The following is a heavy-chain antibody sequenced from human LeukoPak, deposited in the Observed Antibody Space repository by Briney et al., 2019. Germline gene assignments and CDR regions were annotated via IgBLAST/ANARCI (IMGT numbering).Heavy chain of an antibody. Sequence: SVKVSGKASGGTFSSYAISGVRQAPGQGLEWMGGIIPIFGTANYAQKFQGRVTITADESTSTAYMELSSLRSEDTAVYYCARDYGDYGTFDYWGQGTLVTVSS. J-gene: IGHJ4*02. CDR2: IIPIFGTA. D-gene: IGHD4-17*01. V-gene: IGHV1-69*13. CDR3: ARDYGDYGTFDY. CDR1: GGTFSSYA.